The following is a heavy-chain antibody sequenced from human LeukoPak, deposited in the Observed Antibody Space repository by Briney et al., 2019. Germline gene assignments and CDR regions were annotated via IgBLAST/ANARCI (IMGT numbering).Heavy chain of an antibody. CDR3: ARAYCSGGSCYSADY. CDR1: GCTFTSYG. D-gene: IGHD2-15*01. J-gene: IGHJ4*02. V-gene: IGHV1-18*01. Sequence: GASVKVSCKASGCTFTSYGISWVRQAPGQGLEWMGWISAYNGNTNYAQKLQGRVTMTTDTSTSTAYMELRSLRSDDTAVYYCARAYCSGGSCYSADYWGQGTLVTVSS. CDR2: ISAYNGNT.